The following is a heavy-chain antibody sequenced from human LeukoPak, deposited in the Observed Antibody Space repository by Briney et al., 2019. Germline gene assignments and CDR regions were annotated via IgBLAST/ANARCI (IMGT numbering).Heavy chain of an antibody. CDR3: ARGSTYYDSSGQVPFDY. CDR1: GFTFSIYA. CDR2: ISGSDGDT. Sequence: QSGGSLRLSCAASGFTFSIYAMSWIRQAPGKGLEWVSGISGSDGDTYYADSVKGRFTISRDNSRNTLYLQMNSLRAEDTAVYYCARGSTYYDSSGQVPFDYWGQGTLVTVSS. D-gene: IGHD3-22*01. J-gene: IGHJ4*02. V-gene: IGHV3-23*01.